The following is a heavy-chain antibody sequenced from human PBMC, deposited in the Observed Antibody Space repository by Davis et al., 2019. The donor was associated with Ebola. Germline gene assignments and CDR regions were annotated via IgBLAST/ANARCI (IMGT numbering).Heavy chain of an antibody. CDR1: GGSFSGYY. D-gene: IGHD5-12*01. V-gene: IGHV4-34*01. J-gene: IGHJ6*02. Sequence: SETLSLTCAVYGGSFSGYYWSWIRQPPGKGLEWIGEINHSGSTNYNPSLKSRVTISVDTSKNQFSLKLSSVTAADTAVYYCARLRGYDFYYYGMDVWGQGTTVTVSS. CDR3: ARLRGYDFYYYGMDV. CDR2: INHSGST.